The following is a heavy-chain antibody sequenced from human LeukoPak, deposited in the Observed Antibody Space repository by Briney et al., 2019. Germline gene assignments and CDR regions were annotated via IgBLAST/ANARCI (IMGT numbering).Heavy chain of an antibody. CDR3: AKKTDSGYYYPMDY. D-gene: IGHD3-22*01. CDR2: TSGSGGST. Sequence: GGSLRLSCAASGFTFSYYWMSWVRQAPGKGLEWVSATSGSGGSTYYADSVKGRFTISRDNSKNTLYLQMNSLRAEDTAVYYCAKKTDSGYYYPMDYWGQGTLVTVSS. V-gene: IGHV3-23*01. J-gene: IGHJ4*02. CDR1: GFTFSYYW.